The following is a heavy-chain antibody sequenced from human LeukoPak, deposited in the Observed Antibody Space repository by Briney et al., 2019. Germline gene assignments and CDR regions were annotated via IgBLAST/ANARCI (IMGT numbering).Heavy chain of an antibody. CDR1: GGSFSGYY. CDR3: AREGIVVVPAAMGSGYYYMDV. Sequence: SETLSLTCAVYGGSFSGYYWSWIRQPPGKGLEWIGETNHSGSTNYNPSLKSRVTISVDTSKNQFSPKLSSVTAADTAVYYCAREGIVVVPAAMGSGYYYMDVWGKGTTVTVSS. J-gene: IGHJ6*03. D-gene: IGHD2-2*01. V-gene: IGHV4-34*01. CDR2: TNHSGST.